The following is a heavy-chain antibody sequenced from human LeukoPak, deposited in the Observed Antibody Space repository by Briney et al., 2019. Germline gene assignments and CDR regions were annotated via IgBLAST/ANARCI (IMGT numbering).Heavy chain of an antibody. CDR3: AKDISPYSSSRAFDY. CDR1: GFTFRSYA. CDR2: FSGSGGST. Sequence: GESLKISCAASGFTFRSYAMSWVRQAPGKGLEGGPAFSGSGGSTYYAPSMKGRFTISRDNSKNTLYLQMNSLRAEDTAVYYCAKDISPYSSSRAFDYWGQGTLVTVSS. J-gene: IGHJ4*02. D-gene: IGHD6-13*01. V-gene: IGHV3-23*01.